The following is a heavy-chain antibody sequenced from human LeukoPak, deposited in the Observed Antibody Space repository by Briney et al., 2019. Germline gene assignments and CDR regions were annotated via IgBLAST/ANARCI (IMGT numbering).Heavy chain of an antibody. D-gene: IGHD4-17*01. J-gene: IGHJ3*02. CDR1: GGSITSSSYY. CDR2: VYYSGNT. Sequence: SETLSLTCTVSGGSITSSSYYWGWIRQPPGKGLEWLGSVYYSGNTYYNSSPRSRVTISVDTSKNQFSLKLSSVTAADTAIYYCTREYGFMTTVFHAFDIWGQGTMVTVSS. CDR3: TREYGFMTTVFHAFDI. V-gene: IGHV4-39*07.